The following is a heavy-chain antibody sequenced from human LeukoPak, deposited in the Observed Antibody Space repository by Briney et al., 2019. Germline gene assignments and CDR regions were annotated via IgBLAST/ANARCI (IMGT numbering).Heavy chain of an antibody. Sequence: ASVKVSCKASGYTFTSYHMHWVRLAPGQGLEWMGIINPSSGSTTYAQKFQDRVTMTRDTSTSTVYMDLSSLRSEDTAVYYCARMWAARRIYYSDFWGQGTLVTVSS. D-gene: IGHD6-6*01. CDR1: GYTFTSYH. J-gene: IGHJ4*02. CDR2: INPSSGST. CDR3: ARMWAARRIYYSDF. V-gene: IGHV1-46*01.